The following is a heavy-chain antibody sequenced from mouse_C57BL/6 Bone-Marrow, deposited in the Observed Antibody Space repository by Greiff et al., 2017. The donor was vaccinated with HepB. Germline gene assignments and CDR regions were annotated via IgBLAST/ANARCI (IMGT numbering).Heavy chain of an antibody. J-gene: IGHJ3*01. CDR1: GYTFTSYW. Sequence: QVQLKQPGAELVKPGASVKLSCKASGYTFTSYWMHWVKQRPGQGLEWIGMIHPNSGSTNYNEKFKSKATLTVDKSSSTAYMQLSSLTSEDSAVYYCARERITARAYWGQGTLVTVSA. CDR2: IHPNSGST. V-gene: IGHV1-64*01. D-gene: IGHD2-4*01. CDR3: ARERITARAY.